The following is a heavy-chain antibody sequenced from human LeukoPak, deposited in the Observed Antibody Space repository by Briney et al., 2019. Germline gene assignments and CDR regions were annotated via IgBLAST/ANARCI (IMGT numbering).Heavy chain of an antibody. CDR2: INHSGST. J-gene: IGHJ4*02. CDR1: GGSFSGYY. D-gene: IGHD3-22*01. CDR3: ARDGLYYYDSSGYYGGSRIDY. V-gene: IGHV4-34*01. Sequence: SETLSLTCAVYGGSFSGYYWSWIRQPPGKGLEWIGEINHSGSTNYNPSLKSRVTISVDTSKNQFSLKLSSVTAADTAVYYCARDGLYYYDSSGYYGGSRIDYWGQRTLVTVSS.